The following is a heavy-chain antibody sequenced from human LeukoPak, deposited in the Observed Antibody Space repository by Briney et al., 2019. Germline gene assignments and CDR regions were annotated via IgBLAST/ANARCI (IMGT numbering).Heavy chain of an antibody. CDR3: ARVTSGWYDYYYYMDV. V-gene: IGHV1-2*02. J-gene: IGHJ6*03. D-gene: IGHD6-19*01. CDR2: INPNSGGT. Sequence: ASVKVSCKASGYTFTGYYMHWVRQAPGQGLEWMGWINPNSGGTNYAQKFQGRVTMTRDTSISTAYMELSRLRSDDTAMYYCARVTSGWYDYYYYMDVWGKGTTVTVSS. CDR1: GYTFTGYY.